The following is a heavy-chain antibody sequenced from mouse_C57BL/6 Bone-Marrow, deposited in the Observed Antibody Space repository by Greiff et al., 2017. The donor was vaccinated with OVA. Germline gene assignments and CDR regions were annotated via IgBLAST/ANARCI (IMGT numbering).Heavy chain of an antibody. Sequence: QVQLQQPGAELVKPGASVKLSCKASGYNFTSYWIQWVKQRPGQGLEWIGEIDPSDGYTNYNQKFKGKATVTVDTSSSTANMQLSSLTSEDSAVYYCAGWEFAYWGQGTLVTVSA. CDR2: IDPSDGYT. CDR1: GYNFTSYW. D-gene: IGHD4-1*01. V-gene: IGHV1-50*01. J-gene: IGHJ3*01. CDR3: AGWEFAY.